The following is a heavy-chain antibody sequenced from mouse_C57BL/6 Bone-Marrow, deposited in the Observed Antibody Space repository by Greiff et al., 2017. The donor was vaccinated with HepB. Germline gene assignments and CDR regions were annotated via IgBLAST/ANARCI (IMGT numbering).Heavy chain of an antibody. D-gene: IGHD1-1*01. J-gene: IGHJ3*01. CDR1: GYAFSSSW. CDR3: ALLLGFAY. CDR2: IYPGDGDT. Sequence: QVQLQQSGPELVKPGASVKISCKASGYAFSSSWMNWVKQRPGKGLEWIGRIYPGDGDTNYNGKFKGKATLTADKSSSTAYMQLSSLTSEDSAVYFCALLLGFAYWGQGTLVTVSA. V-gene: IGHV1-82*01.